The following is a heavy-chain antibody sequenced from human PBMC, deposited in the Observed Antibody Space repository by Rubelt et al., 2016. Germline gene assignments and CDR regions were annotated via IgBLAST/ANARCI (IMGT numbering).Heavy chain of an antibody. CDR3: ARGGDCSSTSCYSWFDP. V-gene: IGHV4-4*08. Sequence: QVQLQESGPGLVKPSETLSLTCTVSGDSISTYSWNWLRQSPGKGLEWIGRIYDTGRTNYNPSLKSRVTISVDRSKNQLSRKLVLVTAADTAWYYCARGGDCSSTSCYSWFDPWCQGTLVTVSS. J-gene: IGHJ5*02. CDR1: GDSISTYS. CDR2: IYDTGRT. D-gene: IGHD2-2*02.